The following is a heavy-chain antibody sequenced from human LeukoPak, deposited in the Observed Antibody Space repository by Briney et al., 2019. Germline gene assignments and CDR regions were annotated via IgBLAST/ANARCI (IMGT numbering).Heavy chain of an antibody. J-gene: IGHJ4*02. D-gene: IGHD6-19*01. CDR2: IYYSGST. CDR1: GYSISSGYY. V-gene: IGHV4-61*01. Sequence: PSETLSLTCTVSGYSISSGYYWGWIRQPPGKGLEWIGYIYYSGSTNYNPSLKSRVTISVDTSKNQFSLKLSSVTAADTAVYYCARSPGSGWYYFDYWGQGTLVTVSS. CDR3: ARSPGSGWYYFDY.